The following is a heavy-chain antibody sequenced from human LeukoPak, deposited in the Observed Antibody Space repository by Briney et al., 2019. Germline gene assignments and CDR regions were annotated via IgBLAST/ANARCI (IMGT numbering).Heavy chain of an antibody. Sequence: SETLSLTCAVYGGSFSGYYWSWIRQPPGKGLEWIGEINHSGSTNYNPSLKSRVTISVDTSKNQFSLELSSVTAADTAVYYCARGHTMVRGVNAWFDPWGQGTLVTVSS. J-gene: IGHJ5*02. V-gene: IGHV4-34*01. D-gene: IGHD3-10*01. CDR2: INHSGST. CDR1: GGSFSGYY. CDR3: ARGHTMVRGVNAWFDP.